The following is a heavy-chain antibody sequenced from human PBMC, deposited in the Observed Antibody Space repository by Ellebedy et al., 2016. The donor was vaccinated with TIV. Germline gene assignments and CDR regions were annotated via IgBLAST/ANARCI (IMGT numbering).Heavy chain of an antibody. CDR2: IYYSGSS. Sequence: SETLSLXCPVSGGSINSSNSYWAWIRQTPGKGLEWIGSIYYSGSSHYNPSLKSRVTISIDTAKNQFSLKLSSVTVADTAVYYCARPKRELARDYYYYYYIDVWGRGTTVTVSS. CDR1: GGSINSSNSY. V-gene: IGHV4-39*01. J-gene: IGHJ6*03. CDR3: ARPKRELARDYYYYYYIDV. D-gene: IGHD1-26*01.